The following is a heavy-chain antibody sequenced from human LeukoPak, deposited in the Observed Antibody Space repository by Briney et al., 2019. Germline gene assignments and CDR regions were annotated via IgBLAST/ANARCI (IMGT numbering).Heavy chain of an antibody. V-gene: IGHV1-18*01. CDR1: GYTFTNYG. D-gene: IGHD4-17*01. CDR2: ISAYSGNT. Sequence: GASVKVSCKASGYTFTNYGISWVRQAPGQGLEWMGWISAYSGNTNYAQKLQGRITMTTDTSTAIAYMELRSLRSDDTAVYYCARDYGYVDYWGQGTLVTVSS. CDR3: ARDYGYVDY. J-gene: IGHJ4*02.